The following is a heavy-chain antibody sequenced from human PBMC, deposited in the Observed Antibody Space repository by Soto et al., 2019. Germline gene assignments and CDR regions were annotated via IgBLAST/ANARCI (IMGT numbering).Heavy chain of an antibody. V-gene: IGHV4-30-2*01. CDR1: GGSISSGGYS. D-gene: IGHD6-13*01. CDR3: AREGAAAGRATGNWFDP. J-gene: IGHJ5*02. Sequence: QLQLQESGSGLVKPSQTLSLTCAVSGGSISSGGYSWSWIRQPPGKGLEWIGYIYHSGSTYYNPSLKSRVTISVDRSKHQFSLKLSSVTAADTAVYYCAREGAAAGRATGNWFDPWGQGTLVTVSS. CDR2: IYHSGST.